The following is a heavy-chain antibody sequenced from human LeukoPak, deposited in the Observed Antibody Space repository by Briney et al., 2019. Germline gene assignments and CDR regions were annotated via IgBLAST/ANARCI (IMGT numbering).Heavy chain of an antibody. J-gene: IGHJ4*02. V-gene: IGHV3-23*01. CDR3: ARIKRDCSGGTCYSYDY. CDR2: ISGSGGST. D-gene: IGHD2-15*01. CDR1: GFTFSSYA. Sequence: GGSLRLSCAASGFTFSSYAMSWVRQAPGKGLEWVSAISGSGGSTYYADSVRGRFTISRDNSKNTLYLQMNSLRAEDTAVYYCARIKRDCSGGTCYSYDYWGQGTLVTVSS.